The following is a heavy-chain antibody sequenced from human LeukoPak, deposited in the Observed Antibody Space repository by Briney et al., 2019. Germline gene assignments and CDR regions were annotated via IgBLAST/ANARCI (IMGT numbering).Heavy chain of an antibody. V-gene: IGHV1-69*13. CDR1: GGTFSSYA. D-gene: IGHD3-22*01. Sequence: ASVKVSCKASGGTFSSYAISWVRQAPGQGLEWMGGIIPIFGTANYAQKFQGRVTIAADESTSTAYMELSSLRSEDTAVYYCARARFDYYDSSGYRHAFDIWGQGTMVTVSS. CDR3: ARARFDYYDSSGYRHAFDI. J-gene: IGHJ3*02. CDR2: IIPIFGTA.